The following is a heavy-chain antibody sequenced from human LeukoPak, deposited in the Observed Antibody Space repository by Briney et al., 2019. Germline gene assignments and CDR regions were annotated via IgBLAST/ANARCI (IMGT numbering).Heavy chain of an antibody. D-gene: IGHD1-1*01. Sequence: ASVKVSCKVSGYTRTELSMHWVRQAPGKGLEWMGGVDPEDGETIYAQKFQGRVTMTEDTSTETAYMALSSLRSEDTAVYYCPTDPVMYNWQGDAFDIWGQGTMVTVSS. CDR1: GYTRTELS. V-gene: IGHV1-24*01. CDR3: PTDPVMYNWQGDAFDI. CDR2: VDPEDGET. J-gene: IGHJ3*02.